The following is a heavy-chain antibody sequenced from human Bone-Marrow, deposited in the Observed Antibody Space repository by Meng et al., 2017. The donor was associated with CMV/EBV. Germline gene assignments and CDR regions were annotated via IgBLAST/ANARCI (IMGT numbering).Heavy chain of an antibody. D-gene: IGHD5-18*01. Sequence: ASVKVSCKASGYTFTSYDINWVRQATGQGLEWMGWMNPNSGNTNYAQKLQGRVTMTTDTSTSTAYMELRSLRSDDTAVYYCAREGVQLWYYWGQGTLVTVSS. V-gene: IGHV1-18*01. CDR3: AREGVQLWYY. CDR1: GYTFTSYD. CDR2: MNPNSGNT. J-gene: IGHJ4*02.